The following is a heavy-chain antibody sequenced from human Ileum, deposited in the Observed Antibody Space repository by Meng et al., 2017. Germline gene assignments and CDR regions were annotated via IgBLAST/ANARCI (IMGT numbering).Heavy chain of an antibody. D-gene: IGHD7-27*01. CDR3: ARRTGEVDLLDY. V-gene: IGHV4-39*01. CDR2: ICYSGNT. J-gene: IGHJ4*02. CDR1: VGSISSSSHC. Sequence: QLQLQESGPGLGKPSETLSLMCTVSVGSISSSSHCCDWIRQPPGKGLEWIGSICYSGNTYYNPSLKSRVSMSVDTSKKQISLKLNSVTAADTAVYYCARRTGEVDLLDYWGQGTLVTSPQ.